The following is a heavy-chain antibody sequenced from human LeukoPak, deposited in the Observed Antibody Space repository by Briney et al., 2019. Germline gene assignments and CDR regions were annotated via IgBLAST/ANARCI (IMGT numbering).Heavy chain of an antibody. CDR2: ISDSGGST. J-gene: IGHJ3*02. D-gene: IGHD2-15*01. CDR1: GFTFSSYA. V-gene: IGHV3-23*01. Sequence: GGSLRLSCAASGFTFSSYAVSWVRQAPGKGLAWVSAISDSGGSTQYADSVKGRFIISRDNSKNTLYLQMNSLRVEDTAVYSCAKDVWGSSGDLDAFDIWGQGTMVTVSA. CDR3: AKDVWGSSGDLDAFDI.